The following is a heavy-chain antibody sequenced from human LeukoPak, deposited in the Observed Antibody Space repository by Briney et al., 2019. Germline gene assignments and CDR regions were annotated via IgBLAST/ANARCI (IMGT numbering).Heavy chain of an antibody. J-gene: IGHJ4*02. D-gene: IGHD6-19*01. CDR3: AKDLLAGSGWYSYGGDY. Sequence: GASVKVSCKASGYTFTSYYMHWVRQAPGQGLEWMGIINPSGGSTSYAQKFQGRGTMTRDTSTSTVYMELSSLRSEDTAVYYCAKDLLAGSGWYSYGGDYWGQRTLVTVSS. V-gene: IGHV1-46*01. CDR2: INPSGGST. CDR1: GYTFTSYY.